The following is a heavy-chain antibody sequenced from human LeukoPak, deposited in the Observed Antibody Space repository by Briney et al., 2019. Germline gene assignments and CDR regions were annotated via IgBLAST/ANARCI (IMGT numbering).Heavy chain of an antibody. J-gene: IGHJ4*02. CDR3: ARALNLLDPVTLDY. D-gene: IGHD1-1*01. V-gene: IGHV3-30*03. CDR1: GFTFSSYG. Sequence: GGSLRLSCAASGFTFSSYGMHWVRQAPGKGLEWVAVISYDGDNKYYADSVKGRFTISRDNSKNTLYLQMNSLRAEDTTVYYCARALNLLDPVTLDYWGQGTLVTVSS. CDR2: ISYDGDNK.